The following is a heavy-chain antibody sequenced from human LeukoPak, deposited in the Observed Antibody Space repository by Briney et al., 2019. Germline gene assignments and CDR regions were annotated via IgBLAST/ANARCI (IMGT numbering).Heavy chain of an antibody. Sequence: SETLSLTCTVSGGSISSNSYYWSWIRQPAGKGLEWIGRIYTSGSTNYNPSLKSRVTISVDTSKNQFSLKLTSVTAADTALYYCAREVLWFGELSAFDIWGQGTMVTVSS. V-gene: IGHV4-61*02. CDR1: GGSISSNSYY. D-gene: IGHD3-10*01. CDR2: IYTSGST. CDR3: AREVLWFGELSAFDI. J-gene: IGHJ3*02.